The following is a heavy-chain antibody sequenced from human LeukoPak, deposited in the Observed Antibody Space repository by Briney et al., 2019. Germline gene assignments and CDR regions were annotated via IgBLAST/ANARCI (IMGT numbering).Heavy chain of an antibody. CDR3: ARRDGIFDY. J-gene: IGHJ4*02. V-gene: IGHV3-23*01. CDR2: ISGSGGST. Sequence: GGSLRHSCAASGFTFSDYAMSWVRQSPGKGLEWVSSISGSGGSTYYADSVKGRFTISRDNSRNTLYIQMNSLRGEDTAIYYCARRDGIFDYWGQGTLVTVSS. CDR1: GFTFSDYA. D-gene: IGHD5-24*01.